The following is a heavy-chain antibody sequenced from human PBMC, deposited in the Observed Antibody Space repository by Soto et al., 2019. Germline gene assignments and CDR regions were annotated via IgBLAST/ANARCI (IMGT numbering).Heavy chain of an antibody. Sequence: QVQLVQSGAEVKKPGSSVKVSCKASGGTFSSYTISWVRQAPGQGLEWMGRIIPILGIANYAQKFQGRVTITADKSTSTAYMELSSLRSEDTAVYYCARASCSGGSCYLPEYDAFDIWGQGTMVTVSS. J-gene: IGHJ3*02. CDR2: IIPILGIA. V-gene: IGHV1-69*02. CDR3: ARASCSGGSCYLPEYDAFDI. CDR1: GGTFSSYT. D-gene: IGHD2-15*01.